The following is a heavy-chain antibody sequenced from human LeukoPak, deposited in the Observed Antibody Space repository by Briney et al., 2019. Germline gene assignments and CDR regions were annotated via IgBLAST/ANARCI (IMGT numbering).Heavy chain of an antibody. Sequence: GGSLRLSCAASGFTFSSYSMNWVRQAPGKGLEWVSYISSSGSTIYYTDSVKGRFTVSRDNAKNSLYLQMNSLRAEDTAVYYCARDFGQWQLNGGYYFDSWGQGTLVTVSS. D-gene: IGHD6-19*01. CDR1: GFTFSSYS. V-gene: IGHV3-48*04. J-gene: IGHJ4*02. CDR2: ISSSGSTI. CDR3: ARDFGQWQLNGGYYFDS.